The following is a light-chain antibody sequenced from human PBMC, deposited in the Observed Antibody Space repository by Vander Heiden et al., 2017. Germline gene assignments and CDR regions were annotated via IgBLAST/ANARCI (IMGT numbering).Light chain of an antibody. V-gene: IGKV1-33*01. Sequence: DIHLTHSPSSLSASVGDRVTITCQASQDISNYLSWYQQKPGKAPKLLIYDASNLETGVPSRFSGSGSGTDFTLTISSLQPEDIATYYCQQYDNYPPTFGPGTKVDIK. J-gene: IGKJ3*01. CDR2: DAS. CDR3: QQYDNYPPT. CDR1: QDISNY.